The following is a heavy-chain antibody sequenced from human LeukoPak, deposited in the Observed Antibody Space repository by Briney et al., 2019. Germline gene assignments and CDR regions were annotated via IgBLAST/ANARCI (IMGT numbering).Heavy chain of an antibody. CDR2: IYHSGST. D-gene: IGHD6-13*01. V-gene: IGHV4-38-2*01. CDR3: ARKYSYTSSWLS. J-gene: IGHJ5*02. Sequence: SETLSLTCAVSGYSISSGYYWGWIRQPPGKGLEWIGSIYHSGSTYYNPSLKSRVTISVDTSKNQFSLKLSSGTAADTAVYYCARKYSYTSSWLSWGQGTLVTVSS. CDR1: GYSISSGYY.